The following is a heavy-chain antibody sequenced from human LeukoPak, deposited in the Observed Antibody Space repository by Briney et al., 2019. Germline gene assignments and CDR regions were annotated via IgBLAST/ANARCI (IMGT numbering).Heavy chain of an antibody. V-gene: IGHV3-7*01. CDR2: IKQDGSEK. D-gene: IGHD3-10*01. CDR1: GFTFSSYW. CDR3: ARRITMVRGANFYYYYMDV. Sequence: PGGSLRLSCAASGFTFSSYWMSWVRQAPGKGLEWVANIKQDGSEKYYVDSVKGRFTISRDNAKNSLYLQMNSLRAEDTAVYYCARRITMVRGANFYYYYMDVWGKGTTVTVSS. J-gene: IGHJ6*03.